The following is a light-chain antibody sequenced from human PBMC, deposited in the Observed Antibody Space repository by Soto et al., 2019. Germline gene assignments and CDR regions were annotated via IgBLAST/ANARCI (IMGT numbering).Light chain of an antibody. V-gene: IGKV3-20*01. CDR3: QHYDGSPRT. CDR2: GVF. Sequence: ETVLTQSPGTVSLSPGERATLSCTTSQTVNSDYLAWYQQKPGQAPRLLIYGVFNRATGIPDRFSGSGSGTYFTLAISALEPEDSAVYYCQHYDGSPRTFGQGTNLEI. J-gene: IGKJ2*01. CDR1: QTVNSDY.